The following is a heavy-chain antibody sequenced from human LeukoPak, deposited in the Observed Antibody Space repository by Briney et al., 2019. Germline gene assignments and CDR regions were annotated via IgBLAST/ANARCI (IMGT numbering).Heavy chain of an antibody. D-gene: IGHD2-2*02. CDR3: ARYPHTLSLDY. CDR2: ISYDGSNK. CDR1: GFTFNNYG. Sequence: GSLRLSCAASGFTFNNYGMHWVRQAPGKGLEWVAVISYDGSNKYYADSVKGRFTISRDNSKNTLYLQMNSLRAEDTAVYYCARYPHTLSLDYWGQGTLVTVSS. V-gene: IGHV3-30*03. J-gene: IGHJ4*02.